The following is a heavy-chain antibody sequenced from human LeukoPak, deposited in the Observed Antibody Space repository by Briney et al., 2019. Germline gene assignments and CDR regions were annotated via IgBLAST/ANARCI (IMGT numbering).Heavy chain of an antibody. CDR2: INPASGGT. CDR3: ARESTSGSYGYGMDV. CDR1: GYTLIGYY. J-gene: IGHJ6*02. V-gene: IGHV1-2*02. Sequence: ASVKVSCKASGYTLIGYYMNWVRQAPGQGPEWMGWINPASGGTKYAEKFQGRVTMTRDTSISTAYMELSRLTSDDTAVYYCARESTSGSYGYGMDVWGQGTTVTVSS. D-gene: IGHD3-10*01.